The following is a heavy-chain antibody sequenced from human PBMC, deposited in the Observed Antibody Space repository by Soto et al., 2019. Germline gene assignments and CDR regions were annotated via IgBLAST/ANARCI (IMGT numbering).Heavy chain of an antibody. CDR1: GYTFTSYG. CDR2: ISTYSDST. V-gene: IGHV1-18*04. CDR3: VRGYSGSYNFDY. J-gene: IGHJ4*02. Sequence: ASVKVSCKAFGYTFTSYGIAWVRQAPGQGLEGMGWISTYSDSTNYAQTLQGRVTMTTDTSTTTASMELRSLTPDDTAVYYCVRGYSGSYNFDYWGQGTLVTVSS. D-gene: IGHD1-26*01.